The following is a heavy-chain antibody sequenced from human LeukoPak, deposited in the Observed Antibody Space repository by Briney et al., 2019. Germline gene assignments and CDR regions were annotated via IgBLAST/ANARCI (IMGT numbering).Heavy chain of an antibody. CDR3: ARVPIPKSGRFSSEI. J-gene: IGHJ4*02. CDR1: GGSISSGDYY. D-gene: IGHD5-24*01. CDR2: INHSGST. Sequence: PSQTLSLTCTVSGGSISSGDYYWSWIRQPPGKGLAWIGEINHSGSTNYNPSLKSRVTISVDTSKNQFSLKLSSVTAADTAVYYCARVPIPKSGRFSSEIWGKGTLVTVSS. V-gene: IGHV4-30-4*08.